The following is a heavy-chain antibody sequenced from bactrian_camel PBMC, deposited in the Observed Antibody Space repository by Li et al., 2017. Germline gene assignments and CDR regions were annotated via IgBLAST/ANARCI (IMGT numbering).Heavy chain of an antibody. V-gene: IGHV3-3*01. CDR3: AADLTSLYCHLRGPDFPY. CDR1: GHTYGCAC. J-gene: IGHJ6*01. Sequence: HVQLVESGGGAVQAGGSLKLSCVVSGHTYGCACVGWFSQAPGKERKGIATINTCTRLTYYDQSVRDRITISQDSAKDTVFLQTNSLKPEDTAMYYCAADLTSLYCHLRGPDFPYWGQGTQVTVS. CDR2: INTCTRLT. D-gene: IGHD3*01.